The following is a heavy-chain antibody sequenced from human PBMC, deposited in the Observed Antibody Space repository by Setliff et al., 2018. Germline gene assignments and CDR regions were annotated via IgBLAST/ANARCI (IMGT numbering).Heavy chain of an antibody. Sequence: PGGSLRLSCAASGFTFSHFAVTWVRQSPGRGLEWVASIGAGGDYTKYADSVRSRFTISRDNSKNTIYLQMNSLRAEDTAKYYCAKDPNGDFVGAFDSWGRGTLVTVSS. CDR3: AKDPNGDFVGAFDS. J-gene: IGHJ5*01. CDR1: GFTFSHFA. V-gene: IGHV3-23*01. CDR2: IGAGGDYT. D-gene: IGHD2-21*02.